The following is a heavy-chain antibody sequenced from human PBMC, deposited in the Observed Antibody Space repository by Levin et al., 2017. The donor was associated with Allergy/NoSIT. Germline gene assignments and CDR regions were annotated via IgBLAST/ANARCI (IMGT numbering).Heavy chain of an antibody. CDR3: ARGGRRGGARDY. V-gene: IGHV4-34*01. D-gene: IGHD3-10*01. J-gene: IGHJ4*02. CDR1: GGSFSGYY. Sequence: SETLSLTCAVYGGSFSGYYWSWIRQPPGKGLEWIGEINHSGSTNYNPSLKSRVTISVDTSKNQFSLKLSSVTAADTAVYYCARGGRRGGARDYWGQGTLVTVSS. CDR2: INHSGST.